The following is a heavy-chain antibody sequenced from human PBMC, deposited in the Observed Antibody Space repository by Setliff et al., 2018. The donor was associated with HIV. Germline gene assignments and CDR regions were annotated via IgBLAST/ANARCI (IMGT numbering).Heavy chain of an antibody. J-gene: IGHJ3*02. CDR3: ARSKTFYDFWGGYYTHGAFKI. D-gene: IGHD3-3*01. CDR2: IFYTGST. V-gene: IGHV4-39*02. Sequence: KPSETLSLTCNVSGGSISSSSYYWGWTRQPPGKGLEWIGTIFYTGSTYYNPSLKSRVSISVDTSKNHFSLKVTSVTAAGTAVYYCARSKTFYDFWGGYYTHGAFKIWGLGTMVTVSS. CDR1: GGSISSSSYY.